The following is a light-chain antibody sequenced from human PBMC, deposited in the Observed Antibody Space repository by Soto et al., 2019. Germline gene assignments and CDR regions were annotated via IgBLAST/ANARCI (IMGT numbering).Light chain of an antibody. V-gene: IGLV2-14*01. CDR2: DVS. J-gene: IGLJ2*01. CDR1: SSDVGSSNF. Sequence: QSVLTQPASVSGSPGQSITISCTGTSSDVGSSNFVSWYQQHPGKAPKLMIYDVSNRPSGVSDRFSGSKSGNTASLTISGLQAEDEADYYCRSYTSSARVFGGGTKVTVL. CDR3: RSYTSSARV.